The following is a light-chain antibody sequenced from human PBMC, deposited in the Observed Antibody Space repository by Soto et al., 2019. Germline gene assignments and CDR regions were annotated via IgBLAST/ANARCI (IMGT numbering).Light chain of an antibody. CDR1: QSVTNDY. CDR3: QQRF. CDR2: GAS. V-gene: IGKV3-20*01. J-gene: IGKJ3*01. Sequence: ENVLTQSPGTLSVSPGERATLSCRASQSVTNDYLAWYQHRPGQTPRIIIYGASHRPAGIPDRFSGSGSGTEFTLTISRVEPEDFAVYYCQQRFFGPGTKVDLK.